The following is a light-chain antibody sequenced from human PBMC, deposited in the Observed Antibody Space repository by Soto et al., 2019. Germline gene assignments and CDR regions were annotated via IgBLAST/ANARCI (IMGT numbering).Light chain of an antibody. CDR3: QVWDSSTPVV. J-gene: IGLJ2*01. Sequence: SFELTQPLSVSVALGQTARITCGGNNIGSKNVHWYQQKPGQAPVLVIYRDSNRPSGIPERFSGSNSGNTATLTISRAQAGDEADYYCQVWDSSTPVVFGGGTMLTVL. CDR1: NIGSKN. V-gene: IGLV3-9*01. CDR2: RDS.